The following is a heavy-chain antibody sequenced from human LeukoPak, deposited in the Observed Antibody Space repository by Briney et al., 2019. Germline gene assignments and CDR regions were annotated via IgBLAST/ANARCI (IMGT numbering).Heavy chain of an antibody. V-gene: IGHV3-33*03. D-gene: IGHD3-10*01. Sequence: PGRSLRLSCAESGITFRNYGMHWVRQAPGKGLEWVAVIWYDGSKKYYADSVKGRFTISRDNSRNTLYLQMNSLRAEDTAVYYCASVNYGSGSYYSDYWGQGTPVTVSS. CDR1: GITFRNYG. CDR2: IWYDGSKK. J-gene: IGHJ4*02. CDR3: ASVNYGSGSYYSDY.